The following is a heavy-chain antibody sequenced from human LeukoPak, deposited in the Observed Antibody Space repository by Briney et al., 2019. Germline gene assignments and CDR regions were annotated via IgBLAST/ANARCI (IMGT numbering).Heavy chain of an antibody. CDR1: GFIFSTYA. V-gene: IGHV3-23*01. CDR3: AKYGVAEKFFGDY. J-gene: IGHJ4*02. CDR2: LSGLGYRT. Sequence: PGGSLRLSCEASGFIFSTYAMSWVRQAPGKGLEWVSGLSGLGYRTHYADSVKGRFTTSRDNSKNTLFLQMNSLRVEDTAVYYCAKYGVAEKFFGDYWGQGTRVTVSS. D-gene: IGHD3-3*01.